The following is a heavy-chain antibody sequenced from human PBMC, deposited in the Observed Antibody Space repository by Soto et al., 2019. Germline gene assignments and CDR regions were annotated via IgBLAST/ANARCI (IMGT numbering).Heavy chain of an antibody. Sequence: QVQLVESGGGVVQPGRSLRLSCAASGFTFSSYGMHWVRQAPGKGLEWVAVISYDGSNKYYADSVKGRFTISRDNSKNMLYLQMNSLRAEDTAVYYCAKVKTGSPYYYYGMDVWGQGTTVTVSS. CDR2: ISYDGSNK. CDR3: AKVKTGSPYYYYGMDV. J-gene: IGHJ6*02. CDR1: GFTFSSYG. V-gene: IGHV3-30*18. D-gene: IGHD3-10*01.